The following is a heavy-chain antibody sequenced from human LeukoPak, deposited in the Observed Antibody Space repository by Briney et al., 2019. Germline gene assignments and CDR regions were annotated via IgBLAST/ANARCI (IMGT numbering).Heavy chain of an antibody. Sequence: PGGSLRLSCAASGFTLSTYAMSWVRQTPGKGLEWVAATSSSDAGTYHADSLKGRFTISRDNAKNSLFLQMSSLRADDTAIYYCARAGELRYMDVWGKGTAVTVSS. CDR1: GFTLSTYA. D-gene: IGHD3-16*01. J-gene: IGHJ6*03. CDR2: TSSSDAGT. V-gene: IGHV3-23*01. CDR3: ARAGELRYMDV.